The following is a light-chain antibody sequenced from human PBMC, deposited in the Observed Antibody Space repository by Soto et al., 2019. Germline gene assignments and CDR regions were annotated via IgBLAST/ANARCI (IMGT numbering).Light chain of an antibody. CDR1: QSVDRY. Sequence: DIQMTQSPSTLSASVGYRVSITCRASQSVDRYLGWYQQKPGKAPHLLIYDASSLESGVPSRFSGSGSGTEIPLTISSLAPDDFTTFYCQQYKDYTWTFGQGTKVEV. J-gene: IGKJ1*01. V-gene: IGKV1-5*01. CDR3: QQYKDYTWT. CDR2: DAS.